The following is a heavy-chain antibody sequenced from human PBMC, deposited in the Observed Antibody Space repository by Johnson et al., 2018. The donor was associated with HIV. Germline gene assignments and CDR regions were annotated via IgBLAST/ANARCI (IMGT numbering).Heavy chain of an antibody. CDR2: ISYDGSNK. J-gene: IGHJ3*01. V-gene: IGHV3-33*05. CDR1: GFTFSSYG. D-gene: IGHD3-10*01. CDR3: ARAGGSGSYYGYAFDV. Sequence: QVQLVESGGGVVQPGRSLRLSCAASGFTFSSYGMHWVRKAPGKGLEWVAVISYDGSNKYYADSVKGRFTISRDNSKNTLYLQMNSLRADDTAVYYCARAGGSGSYYGYAFDVWGQGTMVTVSS.